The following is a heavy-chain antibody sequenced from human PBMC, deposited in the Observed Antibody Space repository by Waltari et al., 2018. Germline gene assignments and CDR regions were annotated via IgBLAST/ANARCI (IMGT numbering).Heavy chain of an antibody. CDR3: ARDRGRGLYLDS. CDR2: VHRSGRT. D-gene: IGHD2-15*01. Sequence: QLQLQESGPRLVKPSGTLSLTCAVYGDSMNYKDFWSWVRQSPGKGLEWIGQVHRSGRTNYNPPFGSRVTMSIDTSKDQFSLQLTSATAADTAVYYCARDRGRGLYLDSWGQGILVTVS. V-gene: IGHV4-4*02. J-gene: IGHJ4*02. CDR1: GDSMNYKDF.